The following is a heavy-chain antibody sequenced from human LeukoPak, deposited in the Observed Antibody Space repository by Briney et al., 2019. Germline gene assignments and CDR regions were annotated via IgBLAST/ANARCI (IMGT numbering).Heavy chain of an antibody. CDR2: ISAYNGNT. CDR1: GYTFTSYG. D-gene: IGHD2-8*01. Sequence: ASVKVSCKASGYTFTSYGISWVRQAPGQGLGWMGWISAYNGNTNYAQKLQGRVTMTTDTSTSTAYMELRSLRSDDTAVYYCAREEYCTNGVCYTLDYWGQGTLVTVSS. V-gene: IGHV1-18*01. CDR3: AREEYCTNGVCYTLDY. J-gene: IGHJ4*02.